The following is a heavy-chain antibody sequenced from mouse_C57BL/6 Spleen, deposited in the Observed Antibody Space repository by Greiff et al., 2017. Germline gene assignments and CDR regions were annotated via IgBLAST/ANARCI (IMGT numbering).Heavy chain of an antibody. J-gene: IGHJ2*01. CDR3: ARDASSGSLYFDY. V-gene: IGHV5-4*01. CDR2: ISDGGSYT. CDR1: GFTFSSYA. D-gene: IGHD3-2*02. Sequence: EVKLVESGGGLVKPGGSLKLSCAASGFTFSSYAMSWVRQTPEKRLEWVATISDGGSYTYYPDNVKGRFTISRDNAKNNLYLQMSHLKSEDTAMYYCARDASSGSLYFDYWGQGTTLTVSS.